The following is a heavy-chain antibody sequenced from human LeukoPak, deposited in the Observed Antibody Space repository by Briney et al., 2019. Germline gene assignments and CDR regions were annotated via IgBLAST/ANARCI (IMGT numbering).Heavy chain of an antibody. J-gene: IGHJ3*02. V-gene: IGHV4-59*01. CDR3: ARDFGDIVAAFDI. D-gene: IGHD5-12*01. CDR1: GGSISSYY. CDR2: IYDSGRT. Sequence: SETLSLTCTVSGGSISSYYCNWIRQPPGKGLEWIGYIYDSGRTNYNPSLKSRVTISVDTSKNQFSLKLSSVTAADTAVYYCARDFGDIVAAFDIWGQGTTVTVSS.